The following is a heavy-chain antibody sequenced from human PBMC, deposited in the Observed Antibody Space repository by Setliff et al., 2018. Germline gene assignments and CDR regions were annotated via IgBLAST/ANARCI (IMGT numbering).Heavy chain of an antibody. CDR3: ARGIVSYVY. J-gene: IGHJ4*02. D-gene: IGHD1-26*01. CDR2: IHDSGNPT. Sequence: GLSLRLSCAASGFTFSNYYMTWIRQAPGKGLEWISYIHDSGNPTYYADSVKGRFTVSRDNAKNSLYLQMTSLRAEDTAIYYCARGIVSYVYWGQGTLVTVSS. CDR1: GFTFSNYY. V-gene: IGHV3-11*01.